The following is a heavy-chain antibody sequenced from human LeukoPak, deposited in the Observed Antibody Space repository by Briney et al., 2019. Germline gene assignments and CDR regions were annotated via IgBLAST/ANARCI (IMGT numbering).Heavy chain of an antibody. CDR1: GFTFSSYA. V-gene: IGHV3-23*01. D-gene: IGHD3-10*01. CDR2: ISGSGGST. CDR3: AKEGLWFGNNWFDP. Sequence: SGGSPRLSCAASGFTFSSYAMSWVRQAPGKGLEWVSGISGSGGSTYYADSVKGRFTVSRDNSKNTLYLQMNSLRAEDTAVYYCAKEGLWFGNNWFDPWGQGTLVTVSS. J-gene: IGHJ5*02.